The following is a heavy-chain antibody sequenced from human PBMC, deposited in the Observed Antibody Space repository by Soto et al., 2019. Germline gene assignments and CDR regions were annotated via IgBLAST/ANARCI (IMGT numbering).Heavy chain of an antibody. D-gene: IGHD6-13*01. V-gene: IGHV3-23*01. CDR2: ISGSGASS. CDR3: VKGPPRSRNNWFDP. Sequence: GGSLRLSCAASGFIFSNFAMSWVRQAPGKGLEWVSGISGSGASSYYADSVKGRFTISRDNSKNTLYLQMNSLRVEDTAVYYCVKGPPRSRNNWFDPWGQGILVTVSS. CDR1: GFIFSNFA. J-gene: IGHJ5*02.